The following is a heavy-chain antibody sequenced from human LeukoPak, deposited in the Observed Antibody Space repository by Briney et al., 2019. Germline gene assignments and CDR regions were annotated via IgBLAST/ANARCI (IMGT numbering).Heavy chain of an antibody. V-gene: IGHV1-46*01. CDR2: INPSGGTT. CDR1: GYTFTTYY. Sequence: ASVKVSCKASGYTFTTYYMHWVRQAPGQGLEWMGIINPSGGTTSYAQKFQGRVTVNRDTSTSIVYMELSSLRSEDTAVYYCARGAVSRSGYEFDLWGRGTLVIVSS. CDR3: ARGAVSRSGYEFDL. J-gene: IGHJ2*01. D-gene: IGHD3-22*01.